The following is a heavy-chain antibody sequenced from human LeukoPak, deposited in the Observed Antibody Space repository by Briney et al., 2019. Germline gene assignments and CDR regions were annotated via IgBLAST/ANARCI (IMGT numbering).Heavy chain of an antibody. D-gene: IGHD6-13*01. CDR3: AGGDIEASLVGAFDI. Sequence: GASVKVSCKASGYTFTSYGISWVRQAPGQGLEWMGGIIPIFGTANYAQKFQGRVTITADKSTSTAYMELSSLRSEDTAVYYCAGGDIEASLVGAFDIWGQGTMVTVSS. CDR1: GYTFTSYG. V-gene: IGHV1-69*06. J-gene: IGHJ3*02. CDR2: IIPIFGTA.